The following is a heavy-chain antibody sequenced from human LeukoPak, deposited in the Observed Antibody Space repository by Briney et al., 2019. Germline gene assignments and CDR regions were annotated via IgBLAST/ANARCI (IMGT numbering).Heavy chain of an antibody. V-gene: IGHV4-39*02. D-gene: IGHD7-27*01. CDR1: GGSITSNIDS. CDR3: LRYLRLTGDCHCDY. J-gene: IGHJ4*02. CDR2: IYYRWCS. Sequence: PTETLSLTCAVYGGSITSNIDSWGWIRQPRGKGKEWIDTIYYRWCSYYKSCLKSRVIISVDTSKNHVSLILSAVPAADTAVYCFLRYLRLTGDCHCDYWGQGALVTVSS.